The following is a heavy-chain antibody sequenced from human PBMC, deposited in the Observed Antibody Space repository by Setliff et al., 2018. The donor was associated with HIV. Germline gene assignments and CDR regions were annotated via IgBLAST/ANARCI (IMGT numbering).Heavy chain of an antibody. CDR3: AKAGGGILYFYYMDG. Sequence: GGSLRLSCAASGFTFSNFAINWVRQAPGKGLEWVSTISGRGTNTYYADSVKGRFTISRDNSKNTLSLQLNSLTAEDSAVYYCAKAGGGILYFYYMDGWGKGTTVTVSS. CDR2: ISGRGTNT. V-gene: IGHV3-23*01. D-gene: IGHD2-15*01. CDR1: GFTFSNFA. J-gene: IGHJ6*03.